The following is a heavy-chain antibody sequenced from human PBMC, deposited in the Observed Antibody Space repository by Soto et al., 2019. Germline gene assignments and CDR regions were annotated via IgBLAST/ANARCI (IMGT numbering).Heavy chain of an antibody. CDR3: ARQIYDSDTGPNFQYYFDS. V-gene: IGHV5-10-1*01. CDR2: IDPSDSQT. J-gene: IGHJ4*02. Sequence: GEPLKISCKGSGYGFSGYWITWVRQKRGKGLEWMGRIDPSDSQTYYSPSFRGHVTISVTKSITTVFLQWSSLRASDTAMYYCARQIYDSDTGPNFQYYFDSWGQGTPVTVSS. CDR1: GYGFSGYW. D-gene: IGHD5-18*01.